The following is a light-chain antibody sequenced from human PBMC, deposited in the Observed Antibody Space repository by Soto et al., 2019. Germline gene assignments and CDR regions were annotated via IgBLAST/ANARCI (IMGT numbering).Light chain of an antibody. J-gene: IGKJ1*01. V-gene: IGKV3-20*01. CDR1: ESVSSK. CDR2: GAS. CDR3: QQFGGSWT. Sequence: IAITPSQATLSVSPGERSTLSFRASESVSSKLAWYQQKPGQAPRLLIYGASNRGTGIPDRFRGSGSGTDFTLTINRLETEDFAVYYCQQFGGSWTFGQGTKV.